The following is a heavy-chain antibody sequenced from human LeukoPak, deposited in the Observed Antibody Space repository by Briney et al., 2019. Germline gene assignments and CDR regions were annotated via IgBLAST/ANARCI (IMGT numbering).Heavy chain of an antibody. D-gene: IGHD2-2*01. V-gene: IGHV3-23*01. CDR2: ISGSGGST. CDR1: GFTFRDYV. CDR3: ASYDLGYCSSTSCYDY. J-gene: IGHJ4*02. Sequence: PGGSLRLSCVASGFTFRDYVMSWVRQAPGKGLEWVSAISGSGGSTYYADSVKGRFTISRDNSKNTLYLQMNSLRAEDTAVYYCASYDLGYCSSTSCYDYWGQGTLVTVSS.